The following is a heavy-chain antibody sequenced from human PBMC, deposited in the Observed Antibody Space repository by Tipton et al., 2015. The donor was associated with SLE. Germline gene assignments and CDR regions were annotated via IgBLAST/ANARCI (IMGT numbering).Heavy chain of an antibody. V-gene: IGHV4-4*07. CDR3: ARGCWSGYGPFHYYYYMDV. Sequence: TLSLTCTVSGGSISSYYWSWIRRPAGKALDWIGRIYTSGSTNYNPSLKSRVTMSVDTSKNQFSLKLSSVTAADTAVYYCARGCWSGYGPFHYYYYMDVWGKGTTVTVSS. J-gene: IGHJ6*03. CDR2: IYTSGST. D-gene: IGHD3-3*01. CDR1: GGSISSYY.